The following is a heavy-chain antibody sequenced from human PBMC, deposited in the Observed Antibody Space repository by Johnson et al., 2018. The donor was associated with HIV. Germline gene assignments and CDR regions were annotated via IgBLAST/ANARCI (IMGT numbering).Heavy chain of an antibody. Sequence: QVLLVESGGGVVQPGGSLRLSCAASGFSFSTYDLHWVRQAPGKGLEWVTFIQYDGSKKNYAVSVKGRFTISRDTSKNTLYLQLNSLRTEDTAVYYWAKHMWGCRYTCYDREVFDVWGQGTMVTVSS. V-gene: IGHV3-30*02. J-gene: IGHJ3*01. CDR1: GFSFSTYD. D-gene: IGHD5-12*01. CDR2: IQYDGSKK. CDR3: AKHMWGCRYTCYDREVFDV.